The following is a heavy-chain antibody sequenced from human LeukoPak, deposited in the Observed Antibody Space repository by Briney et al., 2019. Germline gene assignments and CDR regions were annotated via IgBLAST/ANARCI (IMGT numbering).Heavy chain of an antibody. Sequence: PGGSLRLSCAASGFTVDGYAVHWVRQAPGKGLEWISYITSSSSTIYYADSVKGRFTISRDNAKNSLYLQMNSLRDEDTAVYYCAGNTVTTFDYWGQGTLVTVSS. D-gene: IGHD4-17*01. CDR3: AGNTVTTFDY. V-gene: IGHV3-48*02. J-gene: IGHJ4*02. CDR1: GFTVDGYA. CDR2: ITSSSSTI.